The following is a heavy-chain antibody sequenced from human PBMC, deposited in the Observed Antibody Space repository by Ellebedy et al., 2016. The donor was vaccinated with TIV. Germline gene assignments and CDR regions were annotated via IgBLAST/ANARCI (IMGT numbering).Heavy chain of an antibody. Sequence: GGSLRLSXTASGIPFSNYCMHWVRQAAGKGLVWVSGIYSNGIIATYADSVKGRFTTFRDIAKNTLYLQMNSLRAEDTAVYYCARVGGRLELSDFDFWGQGTLVTVSS. V-gene: IGHV3-74*01. D-gene: IGHD3-16*01. CDR2: IYSNGIIA. J-gene: IGHJ4*02. CDR3: ARVGGRLELSDFDF. CDR1: GIPFSNYC.